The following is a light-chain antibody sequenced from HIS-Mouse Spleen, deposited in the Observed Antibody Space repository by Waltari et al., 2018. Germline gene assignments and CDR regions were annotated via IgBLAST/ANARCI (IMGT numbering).Light chain of an antibody. CDR2: RNN. CDR1: SSNIGSNH. J-gene: IGLJ3*02. Sequence: QSVLTQPPSASGTPGQRVTISCSGSSSNIGSNHVYWYHQLPGTAPKLLIYRNNQRPSGVPDRFSGSKSGTSASLAISGLRSEDEADYYCAAWDDSLSGWVFGGGTKLTVL. V-gene: IGLV1-47*01. CDR3: AAWDDSLSGWV.